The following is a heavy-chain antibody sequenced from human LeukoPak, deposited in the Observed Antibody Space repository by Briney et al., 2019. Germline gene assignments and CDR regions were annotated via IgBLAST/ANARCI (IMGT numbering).Heavy chain of an antibody. CDR3: ARARSSSWYPFDY. CDR2: IYYSGST. D-gene: IGHD6-13*01. CDR1: GGSISSSSYY. V-gene: IGHV4-39*07. J-gene: IGHJ4*02. Sequence: PSETLSLTCTVSGGSISSSSYYWGWIRQPPGKGLEWIGSIYYSGSTYYNPSLKSRVTISVDTSKNQFSLKLSSVTAADTAVYYCARARSSSWYPFDYWGQGTLVTVSS.